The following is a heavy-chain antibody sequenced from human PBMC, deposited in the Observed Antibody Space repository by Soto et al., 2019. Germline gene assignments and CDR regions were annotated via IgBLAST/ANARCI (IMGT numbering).Heavy chain of an antibody. V-gene: IGHV1-69*12. CDR3: ASPRAVITRGDYFDY. CDR1: GGTFSSYA. Sequence: QVQLVQSGAEVKKPGSSVKVSCKASGGTFSSYAISWVRQAPGPGLEWMGGIIPIFGTANYAQKFQGRVKITADESTSPAYMELSSLRSEDTAVYYCASPRAVITRGDYFDYWGQGTLVTVSS. CDR2: IIPIFGTA. D-gene: IGHD3-22*01. J-gene: IGHJ4*02.